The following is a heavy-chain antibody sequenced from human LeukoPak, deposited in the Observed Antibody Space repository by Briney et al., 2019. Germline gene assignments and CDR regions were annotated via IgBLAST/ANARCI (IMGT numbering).Heavy chain of an antibody. D-gene: IGHD6-13*01. CDR1: GYTFTSYG. Sequence: ASVKVSCKASGYTFTSYGISWVRQAPGQGLEWMGWISAYNGNTNYAQKFQGRVTITADKSTSTAYMELSSLRSEDTAVYYCAKGIAAAGTGGAFDIWGQGTMVTVSS. CDR3: AKGIAAAGTGGAFDI. CDR2: ISAYNGNT. V-gene: IGHV1-18*01. J-gene: IGHJ3*02.